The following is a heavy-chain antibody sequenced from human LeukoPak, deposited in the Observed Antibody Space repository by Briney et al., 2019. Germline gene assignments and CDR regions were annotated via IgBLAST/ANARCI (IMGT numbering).Heavy chain of an antibody. CDR3: ARPPDNYYYHYMDV. Sequence: GGSLRLSYAASGFTFSSYGMSWVRQARGKGLEWVSAISGSGGSTYYADSVKGRFTISRDNSKNTLYLQMNSLRAEDTAVYYCARPPDNYYYHYMDVWGKGTTVTVSS. CDR1: GFTFSSYG. J-gene: IGHJ6*03. CDR2: ISGSGGST. V-gene: IGHV3-23*01.